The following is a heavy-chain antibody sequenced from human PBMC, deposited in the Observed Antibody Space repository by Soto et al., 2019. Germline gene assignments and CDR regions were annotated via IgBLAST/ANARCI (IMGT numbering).Heavy chain of an antibody. CDR2: IIPIFGTA. CDR3: ARALEEYYYDSSGYYHGY. V-gene: IGHV1-69*13. Sequence: SVKVSCKASGGTFSSYAISWVRQAPGQGLEWMGGIIPIFGTANYAQKFQGRVTITADESTNTVYMELSSLRSEDSAVYFCARALEEYYYDSSGYYHGYWGQGALVTVSS. J-gene: IGHJ4*02. CDR1: GGTFSSYA. D-gene: IGHD3-22*01.